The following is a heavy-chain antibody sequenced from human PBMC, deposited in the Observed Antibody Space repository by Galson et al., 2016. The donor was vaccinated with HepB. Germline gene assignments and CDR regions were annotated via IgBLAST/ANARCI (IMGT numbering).Heavy chain of an antibody. V-gene: IGHV3-23*01. CDR2: ISGGPDGRT. CDR3: AKLWAPGLITGSTFFDS. CDR1: GFTFSYYG. D-gene: IGHD1-7*01. Sequence: SLRLSCAASGFTFSYYGLSWVRQAAGKGLEWVSGISGGPDGRTYYADSVKGRFTISRDNSKNTLYLQMTSLIAEDTAVYYCAKLWAPGLITGSTFFDSWGQGTLVTVSS. J-gene: IGHJ4*02.